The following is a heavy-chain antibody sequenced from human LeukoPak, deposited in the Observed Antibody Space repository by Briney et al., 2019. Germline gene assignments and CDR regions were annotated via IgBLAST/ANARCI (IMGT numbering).Heavy chain of an antibody. V-gene: IGHV1-18*01. CDR1: GYTFPTSG. Sequence: GASVKVSCKASGYTFPTSGISWVRQAPGHGPEYVGWIDTRNGLTEYSEKFRDRVTMTIDTSANTAFMDLRSLRSHDTAIYYCVRLSGQWLVHSYFDHWGQGTQVIVSS. D-gene: IGHD6-19*01. J-gene: IGHJ4*02. CDR3: VRLSGQWLVHSYFDH. CDR2: IDTRNGLT.